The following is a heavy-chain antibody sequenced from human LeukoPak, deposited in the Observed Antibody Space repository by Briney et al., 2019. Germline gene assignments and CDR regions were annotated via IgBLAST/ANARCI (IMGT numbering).Heavy chain of an antibody. CDR2: IYYSGST. D-gene: IGHD1-26*01. Sequence: PSETLSLTCTVSGGSISSYYWSWIRQPPGKGLEWIGYIYYSGSTNYNPSLKSRVTISVDTSKNQLSLKLSSVTAADTAVYYCARWAPSGSYRNHYYYGMDVWGQGTTVTVSS. CDR3: ARWAPSGSYRNHYYYGMDV. V-gene: IGHV4-59*01. CDR1: GGSISSYY. J-gene: IGHJ6*02.